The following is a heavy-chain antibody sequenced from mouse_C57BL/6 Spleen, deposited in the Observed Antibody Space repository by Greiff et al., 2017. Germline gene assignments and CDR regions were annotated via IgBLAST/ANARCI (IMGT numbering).Heavy chain of an antibody. J-gene: IGHJ3*01. CDR1: GYAFSSYW. V-gene: IGHV1-80*01. CDR2: IYPGDGVT. CDR3: ARDSTFAY. Sequence: VQLQQSGAELVKPGASVKISCKASGYAFSSYWMNWVKQRPGKGLEWIGQIYPGDGVTNYNGKFKGKATLTADKSSITAYMQLSSLTSDDSAVYVCARDSTFAYWGQWTLVTVSA. D-gene: IGHD2-5*01.